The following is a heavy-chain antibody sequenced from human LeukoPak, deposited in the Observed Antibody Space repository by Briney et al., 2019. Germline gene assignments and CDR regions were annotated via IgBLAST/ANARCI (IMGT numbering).Heavy chain of an antibody. V-gene: IGHV1-18*01. CDR2: ISPYKGNT. J-gene: IGHJ4*02. CDR3: ATEGGWGPTDYGDNVY. Sequence: GASVKVSCKASGYTFTNYGITWVRQAPGQGLEWMGWISPYKGNTNYAQKVQGRVTMTTDTSTSTVYMELRSLRSDDTAVYYYATEGGWGPTDYGDNVYWGQGTVVTVSS. CDR1: GYTFTNYG. D-gene: IGHD4-17*01.